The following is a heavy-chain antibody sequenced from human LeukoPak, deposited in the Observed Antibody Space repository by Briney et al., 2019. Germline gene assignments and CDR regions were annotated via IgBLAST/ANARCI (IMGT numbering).Heavy chain of an antibody. J-gene: IGHJ4*02. D-gene: IGHD4-17*01. Sequence: HGESLKISCKGSGYSFTSYWIGWLRQMPGKGLEWMGIIYPGDSATRYSPTFQVQVTISADKSISTAYLQWSSLKASDTAMYYCARTMTTVTTAAYWGQGTLVTVSS. CDR1: GYSFTSYW. CDR3: ARTMTTVTTAAY. CDR2: IYPGDSAT. V-gene: IGHV5-51*01.